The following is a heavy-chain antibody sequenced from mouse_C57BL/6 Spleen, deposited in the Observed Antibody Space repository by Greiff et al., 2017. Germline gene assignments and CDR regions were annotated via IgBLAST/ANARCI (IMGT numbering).Heavy chain of an antibody. D-gene: IGHD2-5*01. J-gene: IGHJ4*01. CDR2: IDPNSGGT. CDR1: GYTFTSYW. Sequence: QVQLKQPGAELVKPGASVKLSCKASGYTFTSYWMHWVKQRPGRGLEWIGRIDPNSGGTKYNEKFKSKATLTVDKPSSTAYMQLSSLTSEDSAVYYCARYYSNYVPYAMDYWGQGTSVTVSS. CDR3: ARYYSNYVPYAMDY. V-gene: IGHV1-72*01.